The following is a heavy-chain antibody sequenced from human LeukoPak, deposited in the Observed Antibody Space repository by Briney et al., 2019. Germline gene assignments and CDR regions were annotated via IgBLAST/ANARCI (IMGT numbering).Heavy chain of an antibody. V-gene: IGHV3-23*01. CDR3: AKGGHRVVIISAHFQH. D-gene: IGHD3-22*01. CDR1: GFTFSSYA. Sequence: PGGSLRLSCAASGFTFSSYAMSWVRQAPGKGLEWVSAISGSGGSTYYADSVKGRFTISRGNSKNTLYLQMNSLRAEDTAVYYCAKGGHRVVIISAHFQHWGQGTLVTVSS. J-gene: IGHJ1*01. CDR2: ISGSGGST.